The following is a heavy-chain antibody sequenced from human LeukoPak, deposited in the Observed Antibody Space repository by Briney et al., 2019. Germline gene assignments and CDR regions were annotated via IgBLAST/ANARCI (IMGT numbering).Heavy chain of an antibody. V-gene: IGHV3-15*01. J-gene: IGHJ4*02. CDR3: TDFGY. CDR2: IKSTTDGATT. CDR1: GFTFGDYA. D-gene: IGHD3/OR15-3a*01. Sequence: SGGSLRLSCTASGFTFGDYALSWFRQAPGKGLEWVGRIKSTTDGATTDYAAPVKGRFTISRDDSKNTLYLQMNSLKNEDTAVYHCTDFGYWGQGTLVTVSS.